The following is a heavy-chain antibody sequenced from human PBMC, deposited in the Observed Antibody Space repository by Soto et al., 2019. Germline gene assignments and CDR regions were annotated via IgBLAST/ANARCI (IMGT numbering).Heavy chain of an antibody. J-gene: IGHJ6*02. D-gene: IGHD6-13*01. Sequence: SETLSLTCTFSGCSISSSSYYWGWIRQPPGKGLEWIGSIYYSGSTYYNPSLKSRVTISVDTSKNQFSLKLSSVTAADTAVYYCARHSSSSSWYRYYYYYGMDVWGQGTTVTVSS. CDR1: GCSISSSSYY. CDR2: IYYSGST. CDR3: ARHSSSSSWYRYYYYYGMDV. V-gene: IGHV4-39*01.